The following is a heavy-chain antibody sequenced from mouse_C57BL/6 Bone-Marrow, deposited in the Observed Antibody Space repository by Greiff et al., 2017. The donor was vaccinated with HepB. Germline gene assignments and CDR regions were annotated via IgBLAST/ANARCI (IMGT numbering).Heavy chain of an antibody. CDR2: ISDGGSYT. Sequence: EVKLMESGGGLVKPGGSLKLSCAASGFTFSSYAMSWVRQTPEKRLEWVATISDGGSYTYYPDNVKGRFTISRDNAKNNLYLQMSHLKSEDTAMYYCARDSSTVVEDWYFDVWGTGTTVTVSS. CDR1: GFTFSSYA. V-gene: IGHV5-4*01. J-gene: IGHJ1*03. CDR3: ARDSSTVVEDWYFDV. D-gene: IGHD1-1*01.